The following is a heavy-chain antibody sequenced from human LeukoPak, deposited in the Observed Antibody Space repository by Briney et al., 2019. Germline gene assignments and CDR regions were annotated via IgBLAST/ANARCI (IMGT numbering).Heavy chain of an antibody. Sequence: PGGSLRLSCAASGFTFSSYWMSWVRQAPGKGLEWVANIKQDGSEKYYVDSVKGRFTISRDNAKNSLYLQMNGLRAEDTAVYYCARDEGAGDYRPDYWGQGTLVTVSS. CDR2: IKQDGSEK. V-gene: IGHV3-7*01. D-gene: IGHD4-17*01. CDR1: GFTFSSYW. CDR3: ARDEGAGDYRPDY. J-gene: IGHJ4*02.